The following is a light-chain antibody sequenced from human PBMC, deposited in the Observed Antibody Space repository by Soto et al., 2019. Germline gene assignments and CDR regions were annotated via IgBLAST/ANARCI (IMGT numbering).Light chain of an antibody. CDR2: TNN. CDR1: TSDIGTNA. CDR3: ATWHDSFYV. J-gene: IGLJ1*01. Sequence: QSVLIQPPSASGTPGQRVTISCSGSTSDIGTNAVNWFQHLPGTAPRLLIYTNNQRPSGVPDRFSGSKSGTSASLAISGLQSEDEATYYCATWHDSFYVFGTGTKLTVL. V-gene: IGLV1-44*01.